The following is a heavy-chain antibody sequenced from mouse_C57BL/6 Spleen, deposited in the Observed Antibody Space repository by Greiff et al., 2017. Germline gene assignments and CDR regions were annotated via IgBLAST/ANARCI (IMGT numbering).Heavy chain of an antibody. CDR2: IDPETGGT. CDR1: GYTFTDYE. D-gene: IGHD1-1*01. CDR3: TGGSRRSMDY. J-gene: IGHJ4*01. V-gene: IGHV1-15*01. Sequence: VKLMESGAELVRPGASVTLSCKASGYTFTDYEMHWVKQTPVHGLEWIGAIDPETGGTAYNQKFKGKAILTADKSSSTAYMELRSLTSEDSAVYYCTGGSRRSMDYWGQGTSVTVSS.